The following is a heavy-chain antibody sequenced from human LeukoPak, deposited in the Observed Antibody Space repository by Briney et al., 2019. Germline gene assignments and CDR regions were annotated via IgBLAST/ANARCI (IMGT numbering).Heavy chain of an antibody. CDR3: AKTSTYRVGAFDY. CDR2: VSESGGST. Sequence: GGSLRLSCAASGFTFSNYAMSWVRQAPGKGLEWVSGVSESGGSTHYADSVKGRFSISRDNSRNTLYLQMNSLSAEDTAVYYCAKTSTYRVGAFDYWGQETVVTVSS. J-gene: IGHJ4*02. D-gene: IGHD5-12*01. V-gene: IGHV3-23*01. CDR1: GFTFSNYA.